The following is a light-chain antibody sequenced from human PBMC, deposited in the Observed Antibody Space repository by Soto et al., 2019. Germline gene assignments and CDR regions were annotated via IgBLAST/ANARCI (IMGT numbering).Light chain of an antibody. Sequence: DIQMTQSPSSLSASVGDRVTITCRASQSIANYFNWYQQKSGKAPQLLIYSASPLQSGVPSRFSGGGYGTDFILTISSLQPEDSAIYFCQQSITAPLTFGGGTKVEIK. CDR1: QSIANY. J-gene: IGKJ4*01. CDR3: QQSITAPLT. V-gene: IGKV1-39*01. CDR2: SAS.